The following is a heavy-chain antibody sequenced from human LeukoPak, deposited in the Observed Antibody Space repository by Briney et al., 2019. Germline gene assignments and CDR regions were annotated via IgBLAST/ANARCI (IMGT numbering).Heavy chain of an antibody. CDR1: GGSVSSGSYY. D-gene: IGHD5-24*01. J-gene: IGHJ4*02. V-gene: IGHV4-61*01. CDR2: IYYSGST. CDR3: ARVSEMATSFDY. Sequence: SETLSVTCTVSGGSVSSGSYYWSWIRQPPGKGLEWIGYIYYSGSTNYNPSLKSRVTISVDTSKNQFSLKLSSVTAADTAVYYCARVSEMATSFDYWGQGTLVTVSS.